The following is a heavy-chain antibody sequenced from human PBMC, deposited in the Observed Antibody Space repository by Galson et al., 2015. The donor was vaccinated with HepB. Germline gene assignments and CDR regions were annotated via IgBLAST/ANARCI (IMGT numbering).Heavy chain of an antibody. CDR3: ARVHANFSELGRYYYFFYYIDV. Sequence: SVKVSCKASGYTFNDYGFSWVRQAPGQGLEWMGWISPDSGNANYAQSLQGRVTMSTDTSTNTAHMELRSLRSDDTAVYYCARVHANFSELGRYYYFFYYIDVWGKGTTVTVSS. V-gene: IGHV1-18*01. D-gene: IGHD1-1*01. J-gene: IGHJ6*03. CDR2: ISPDSGNA. CDR1: GYTFNDYG.